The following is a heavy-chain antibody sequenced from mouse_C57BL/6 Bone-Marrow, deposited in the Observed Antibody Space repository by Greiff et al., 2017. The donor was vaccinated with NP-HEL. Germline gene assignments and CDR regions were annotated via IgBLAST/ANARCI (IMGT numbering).Heavy chain of an antibody. CDR1: GYSITSDY. D-gene: IGHD1-1*01. J-gene: IGHJ4*01. CDR2: ISYSGST. V-gene: IGHV3-8*01. CDR3: AGWSISSGVAPFAMDY. Sequence: DVQLQESGPGLAKPSQTLSLTCSVTGYSITSDYWNWIRKFPGNKLEYMGYISYSGSTYYTPSLKSRISITRDTSKNQYYLQLNSVMTDDTATDYCAGWSISSGVAPFAMDYWGKGTSVTVSS.